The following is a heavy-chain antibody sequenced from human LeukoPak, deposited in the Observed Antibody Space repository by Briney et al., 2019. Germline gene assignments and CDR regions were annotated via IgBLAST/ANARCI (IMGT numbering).Heavy chain of an antibody. D-gene: IGHD1-26*01. V-gene: IGHV4-61*02. Sequence: SETLSLTCTVSGGSISSGSYYWSWIRQPAGKGLEWIGRIYTSGSTNYNPSLKSRVTISVDTSKNQFSLKLSSVTAADTAVYYRARERVGATNSQYYFDYWGQGTLVTVSS. CDR3: ARERVGATNSQYYFDY. CDR1: GGSISSGSYY. J-gene: IGHJ4*02. CDR2: IYTSGST.